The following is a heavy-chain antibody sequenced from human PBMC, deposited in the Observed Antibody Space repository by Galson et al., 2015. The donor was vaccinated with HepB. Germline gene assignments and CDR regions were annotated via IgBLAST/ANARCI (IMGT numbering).Heavy chain of an antibody. D-gene: IGHD3-22*01. CDR3: TKEKTMIVVARPYYLDY. V-gene: IGHV3-9*01. CDR1: GFTFDDYA. CDR2: ISWNSGWI. J-gene: IGHJ4*02. Sequence: SLRLSCAASGFTFDDYAMHWVRQAPGKGLEWVSTISWNSGWIGYADSVKGRFTISRDNAKNSLYLQMNSLRPEDTALYYCTKEKTMIVVARPYYLDYWGQGTLVTVSS.